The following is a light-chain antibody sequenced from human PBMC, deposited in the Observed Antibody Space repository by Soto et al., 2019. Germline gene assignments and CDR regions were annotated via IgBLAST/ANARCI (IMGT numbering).Light chain of an antibody. CDR2: DAS. V-gene: IGKV3-11*01. J-gene: IGKJ2*01. Sequence: EIVLTQSPATLSLSPGDRATLSCRASQSVSSYLAWYQQKPGQAPRLLISDASNRATGIPARFSGSGSETAFTLPISSLAPEDFAVYYCQQRRNWPRTFGQGTKLEI. CDR3: QQRRNWPRT. CDR1: QSVSSY.